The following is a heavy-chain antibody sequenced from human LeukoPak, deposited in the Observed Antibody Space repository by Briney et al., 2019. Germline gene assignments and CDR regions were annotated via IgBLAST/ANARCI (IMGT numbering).Heavy chain of an antibody. Sequence: GGSLRLSCAASGFTFSSYAMSWVRQAPGKGLEWVSAISGSGGSTCYADSVKGRFTISRDNSKNTLYLQMNSLRAEDTAVYYCAKVVGYYDSSGYYYFDYWGQGTLVTVSS. V-gene: IGHV3-23*01. CDR3: AKVVGYYDSSGYYYFDY. CDR2: ISGSGGST. D-gene: IGHD3-22*01. CDR1: GFTFSSYA. J-gene: IGHJ4*02.